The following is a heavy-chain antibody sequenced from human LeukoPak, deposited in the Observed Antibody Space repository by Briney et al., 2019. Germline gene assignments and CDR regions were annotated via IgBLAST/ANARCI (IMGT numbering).Heavy chain of an antibody. J-gene: IGHJ5*02. CDR3: ARGGCCSSTSCYTYWFDP. D-gene: IGHD2-2*02. CDR2: INHSGST. V-gene: IGHV4-34*01. Sequence: PSETLSLTCAVYGGSFSGYYWSWIRQPPGKGLEWIGEINHSGSTNYNPSLKSRVTISVDTSKNQFSLKLSSVTAADTAVYYCARGGCCSSTSCYTYWFDPWGQGTLVTVSS. CDR1: GGSFSGYY.